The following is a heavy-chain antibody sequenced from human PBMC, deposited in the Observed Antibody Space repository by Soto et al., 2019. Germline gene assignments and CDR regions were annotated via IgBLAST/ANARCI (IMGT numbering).Heavy chain of an antibody. V-gene: IGHV4-34*01. Sequence: SETLSLTCAVYGESFTGDYWSWIRQPPGRGREWRGGINHSGGTNYNPSLTRRVPISVDPPKNQCSLRMSSVTAADTAVYSCGKLPRVGDPGVRNYWGQGTRVTAPQ. D-gene: IGHD4-17*01. J-gene: IGHJ4*02. CDR3: GKLPRVGDPGVRNY. CDR2: INHSGGT. CDR1: GESFTGDY.